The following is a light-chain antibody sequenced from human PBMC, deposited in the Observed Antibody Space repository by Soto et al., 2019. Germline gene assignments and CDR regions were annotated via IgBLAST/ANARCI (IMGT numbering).Light chain of an antibody. V-gene: IGKV2-28*01. CDR1: QSLLHSNGYNY. CDR2: LGS. CDR3: MQALQSPYT. J-gene: IGKJ2*01. Sequence: DLVMTQSPLSLPVTPGEPASISCRSSQSLLHSNGYNYLYWYLQKPGQSPQLLISLGSNRASGVPAMFSGSGSATDFTLNIARVEAEDFGVYYCMQALQSPYTFGQGTKLEIK.